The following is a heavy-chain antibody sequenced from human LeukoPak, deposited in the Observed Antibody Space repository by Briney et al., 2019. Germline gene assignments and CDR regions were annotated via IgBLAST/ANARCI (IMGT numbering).Heavy chain of an antibody. V-gene: IGHV3-21*01. CDR2: ISSGSSYI. CDR1: GFTFSSYS. Sequence: GGSLRLSCAASGFTFSSYSMNWVRQAPGKGLEWVSSISSGSSYIYYADSVKGRFTISRDNAKNSLYLQMNSLRAEDTAVYYCARARRNIVATPFDYWGQGTLVTVSS. J-gene: IGHJ4*02. D-gene: IGHD5-12*01. CDR3: ARARRNIVATPFDY.